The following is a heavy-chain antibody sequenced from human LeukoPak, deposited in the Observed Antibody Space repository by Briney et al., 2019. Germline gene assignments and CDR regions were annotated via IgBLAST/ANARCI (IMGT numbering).Heavy chain of an antibody. Sequence: GGSLRLSCAISGFIFNTFGMNWVRQTPGKGLEWVSTFSGANGNTYYADPVKGRFTISRDSSRNTVSLQMNSLRVEDTAVYYCARGIYWSLDSWGQGTLVTVSS. D-gene: IGHD1-1*01. CDR3: ARGIYWSLDS. CDR1: GFIFNTFG. J-gene: IGHJ4*02. V-gene: IGHV3-23*01. CDR2: FSGANGNT.